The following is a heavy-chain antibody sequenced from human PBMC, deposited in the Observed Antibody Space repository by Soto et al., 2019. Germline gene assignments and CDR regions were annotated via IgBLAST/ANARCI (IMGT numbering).Heavy chain of an antibody. J-gene: IGHJ3*01. V-gene: IGHV1-18*01. CDR3: ARYPYVKDAFDL. D-gene: IGHD1-1*01. CDR1: GFAFSEYG. Sequence: QVQLVQSGAEVKKPGAAVTVSCKASGFAFSEYGFSWVRQAPGQGLEWMAWVSLYNGDIHYAQKFQGRVTMTTDTSTETVYMEMRSLRSDDTAVYYCARYPYVKDAFDLWGQGTMVSVSS. CDR2: VSLYNGDI.